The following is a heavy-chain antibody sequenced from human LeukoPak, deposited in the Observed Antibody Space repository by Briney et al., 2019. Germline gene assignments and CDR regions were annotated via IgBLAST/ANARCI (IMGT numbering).Heavy chain of an antibody. J-gene: IGHJ6*03. D-gene: IGHD2-2*01. Sequence: ASVKVSYKASGYTFPGYYMHWVRQAPGQGLEWMGWINPNSGGTNYAQKFQGRVTITADKSTSTAYMELSSLRSEDTAVYYCARSNGLVLVSPGAPIHYYYFYMDVWGKGTTVTVSS. CDR3: ARSNGLVLVSPGAPIHYYYFYMDV. CDR1: GYTFPGYY. CDR2: INPNSGGT. V-gene: IGHV1-2*02.